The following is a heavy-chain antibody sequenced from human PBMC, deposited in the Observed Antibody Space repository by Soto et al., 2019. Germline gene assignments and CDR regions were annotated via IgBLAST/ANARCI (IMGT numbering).Heavy chain of an antibody. J-gene: IGHJ3*02. Sequence: QVQLVQSGAEVKKPGSSVKVSCKVSGGTFHIRWLRQAPGQGLEWMGGIIPVIDTANYARKFQGRVVISADRATNIVYMEMMSLTLEDTAVYYGARGSGADAFDIWGQVTMATVSS. D-gene: IGHD7-27*01. CDR1: GGTFH. CDR2: IIPVIDTA. V-gene: IGHV1-69*06. CDR3: ARGSGADAFDI.